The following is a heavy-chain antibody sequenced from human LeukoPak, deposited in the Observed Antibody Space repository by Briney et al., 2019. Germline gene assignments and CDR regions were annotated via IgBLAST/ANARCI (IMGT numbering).Heavy chain of an antibody. CDR2: ISWDGGST. V-gene: IGHV3-43D*03. CDR3: AKDATYYYDSSGYYPDY. J-gene: IGHJ4*02. CDR1: GFTFDDYA. Sequence: GGSLRLSCAASGFTFDDYAMHWVRQAPGKGLEGVSLISWDGGSTYYADSVKGRFTISRDNSKNSLYLQMNSLRAEDTALNYCAKDATYYYDSSGYYPDYWGQGTLVTVSS. D-gene: IGHD3-22*01.